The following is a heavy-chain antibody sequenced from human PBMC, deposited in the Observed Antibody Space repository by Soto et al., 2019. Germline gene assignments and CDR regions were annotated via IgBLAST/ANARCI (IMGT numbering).Heavy chain of an antibody. CDR2: IYHSGST. V-gene: IGHV4-4*02. J-gene: IGHJ6*02. CDR3: ARGAGRAGHGYYGMDV. Sequence: SETLSLTCAVSCGSISSSNWWSWVRQPPGKGLEWIGEIYHSGSTNYNPSLKSRVTISVDKSKNQFSLKLSSVTAADTAVYYCARGAGRAGHGYYGMDVWGQGTTVTVSS. CDR1: CGSISSSNW.